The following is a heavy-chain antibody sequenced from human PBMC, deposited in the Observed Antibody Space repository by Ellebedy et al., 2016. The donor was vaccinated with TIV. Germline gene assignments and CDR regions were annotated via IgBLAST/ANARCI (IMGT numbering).Heavy chain of an antibody. CDR1: GYTFTSYY. V-gene: IGHV1-46*01. Sequence: ASVKVSCKASGYTFTSYYMHWVRQAPGQGLEWMGIINPSGGSTSYAQKFQGRVTMTRDTSTSTVYMELSSLRSEDTAVYYCATHGDFVVVPADRNYGMDVWGQGTTVTVSS. CDR2: INPSGGST. CDR3: ATHGDFVVVPADRNYGMDV. D-gene: IGHD2-2*01. J-gene: IGHJ6*02.